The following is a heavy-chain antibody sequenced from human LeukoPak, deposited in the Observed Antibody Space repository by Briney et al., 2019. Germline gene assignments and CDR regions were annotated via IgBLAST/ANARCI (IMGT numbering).Heavy chain of an antibody. CDR3: ASFNYDFWSGYYMSFYY. CDR1: GGTFSSYA. Sequence: SVKVSCKASGGTFSSYAISWVRQAPGQGLEWMGGIIPIFGTANYAQKFQGRVTITTDESTSTAYMELSSLRSEDTAVYYCASFNYDFWSGYYMSFYYWGQGTLVTVSS. J-gene: IGHJ4*02. D-gene: IGHD3-3*01. CDR2: IIPIFGTA. V-gene: IGHV1-69*05.